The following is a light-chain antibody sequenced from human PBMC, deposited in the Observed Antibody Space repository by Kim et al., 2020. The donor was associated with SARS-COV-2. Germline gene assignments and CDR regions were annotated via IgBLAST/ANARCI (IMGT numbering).Light chain of an antibody. CDR1: RSLSIW. CDR2: KAS. Sequence: SACIGDRVPFTCRARRSLSIWLSWSQQKTGKAPRLLLYKASTLESGVPSRFSGSGSGTEFTLPINSLQPDDFATYYCQQCDSYSYTFGQGTKREI. V-gene: IGKV1-5*03. J-gene: IGKJ2*01. CDR3: QQCDSYSYT.